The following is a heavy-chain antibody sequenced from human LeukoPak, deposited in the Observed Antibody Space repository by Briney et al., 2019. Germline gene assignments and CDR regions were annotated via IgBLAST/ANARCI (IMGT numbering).Heavy chain of an antibody. CDR3: ARERYYGSGSYLGGLDY. V-gene: IGHV1-69*06. CDR2: IIPIFGTA. Sequence: SVKVSCKASGGTFSSYAISWVRQAPGQGLEWMGGIIPIFGTANYAQKFQGRVTITADKSTSTAYMELSSLRSEDTAVYYCARERYYGSGSYLGGLDYWGQGTLVTVSS. CDR1: GGTFSSYA. D-gene: IGHD3-10*01. J-gene: IGHJ4*02.